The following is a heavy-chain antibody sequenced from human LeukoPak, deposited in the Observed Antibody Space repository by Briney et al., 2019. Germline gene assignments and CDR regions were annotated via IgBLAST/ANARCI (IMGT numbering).Heavy chain of an antibody. CDR3: ARRMVRGVMDYFDY. CDR2: IYPGDSDT. Sequence: GASLQISCKGSGYSFTTYWIGWVRQMPGKGLEWMGIIYPGDSDTRYSPSFQGQVTISADKSINTAYLQWSSLKASDTAMYYCARRMVRGVMDYFDYWGQGTLVTVSS. J-gene: IGHJ4*02. V-gene: IGHV5-51*01. CDR1: GYSFTTYW. D-gene: IGHD3-10*01.